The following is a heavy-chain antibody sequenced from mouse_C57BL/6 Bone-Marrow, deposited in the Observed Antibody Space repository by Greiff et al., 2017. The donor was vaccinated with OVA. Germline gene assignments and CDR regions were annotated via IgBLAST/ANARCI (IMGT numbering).Heavy chain of an antibody. V-gene: IGHV14-4*01. CDR1: GFNIKDDY. J-gene: IGHJ2*01. Sequence: EVKLQESGAELVRPGASVKLSCTASGFNIKDDYMHWVKQRPEQGLEWIGWIDPENGDTEYASKFQGKATITADTSSNTAYLQLSSLTSEDTAVYYCTTPTVAFDYWGQGTTLTVSS. CDR2: IDPENGDT. CDR3: TTPTVAFDY. D-gene: IGHD1-1*01.